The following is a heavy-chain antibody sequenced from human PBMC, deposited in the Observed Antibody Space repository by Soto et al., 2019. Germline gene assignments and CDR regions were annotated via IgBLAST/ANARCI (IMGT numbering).Heavy chain of an antibody. J-gene: IGHJ6*02. CDR2: INPSGGSK. CDR3: ARDRLGDDYVWGSYRYLYYYYGMDV. V-gene: IGHV1-46*01. Sequence: ASVKVSGKASGYTFTSYYMHWVRRAPGQVLEWMGIINPSGGSKSYAQKFQGRVTMTRDTSTSTVYMELSSLRSEDTAVYYCARDRLGDDYVWGSYRYLYYYYGMDVWGQGTTVTVSS. D-gene: IGHD3-16*02. CDR1: GYTFTSYY.